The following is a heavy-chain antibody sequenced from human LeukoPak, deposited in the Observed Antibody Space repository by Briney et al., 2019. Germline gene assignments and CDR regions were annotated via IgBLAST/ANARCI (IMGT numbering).Heavy chain of an antibody. J-gene: IGHJ5*02. V-gene: IGHV1-18*01. CDR2: TSAYNGNT. CDR3: ARVGPPRYYYDSSGYYASWFDP. D-gene: IGHD3-22*01. Sequence: ASVKVSCKASGYTFTSYGISWVRQAPGQGLEWMGWTSAYNGNTNYAQKLQGRVTMTTDTSTSTAYMELRSLRSDDTAVYYCARVGPPRYYYDSSGYYASWFDPWGQGTLVTVSS. CDR1: GYTFTSYG.